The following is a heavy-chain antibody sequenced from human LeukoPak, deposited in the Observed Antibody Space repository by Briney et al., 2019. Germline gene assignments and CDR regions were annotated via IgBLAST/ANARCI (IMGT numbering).Heavy chain of an antibody. V-gene: IGHV1-24*01. D-gene: IGHD3-9*01. CDR2: FDPEDGET. Sequence: GASVKVSCKVSGYTLTELSMHWVRQAPGKGLEWMGGFDPEDGETIYAQKFQGRVTMTEDTSTDTAYMELSSLRSEDTAVYYCATRTLYYDILTGYQTHPAFDYWGQGTLVTVSS. CDR1: GYTLTELS. J-gene: IGHJ4*02. CDR3: ATRTLYYDILTGYQTHPAFDY.